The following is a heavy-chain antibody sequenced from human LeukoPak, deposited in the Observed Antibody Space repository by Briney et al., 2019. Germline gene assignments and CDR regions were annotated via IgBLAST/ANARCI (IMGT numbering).Heavy chain of an antibody. D-gene: IGHD5-18*01. V-gene: IGHV4-4*02. Sequence: PSETLSLTCAVSGGSISSSNWWSWVRQPPGKGLEGIGEIYHSGSTNYNPSLKRRVTISVDKSKNQFSLKLSSVTAADTAVYYCARNGGYSYGYPTYYFDYWGQGTLVTVSS. CDR1: GGSISSSNW. CDR3: ARNGGYSYGYPTYYFDY. CDR2: IYHSGST. J-gene: IGHJ4*02.